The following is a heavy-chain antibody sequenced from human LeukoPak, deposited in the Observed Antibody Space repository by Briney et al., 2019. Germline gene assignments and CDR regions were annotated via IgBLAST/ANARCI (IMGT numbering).Heavy chain of an antibody. V-gene: IGHV4-38-2*01. CDR2: IYHSGST. CDR3: ARHPSWQWLVQDAFDI. J-gene: IGHJ3*02. Sequence: PSETLSLTCAVSGYSISSGYYWGWIRQPPGKGLEWIGSIYHSGSTYYNPSLKSRVTISVDTSKNQFSLKLSSVTAADTAAYYCARHPSWQWLVQDAFDIWGQGTMVTVSS. D-gene: IGHD6-19*01. CDR1: GYSISSGYY.